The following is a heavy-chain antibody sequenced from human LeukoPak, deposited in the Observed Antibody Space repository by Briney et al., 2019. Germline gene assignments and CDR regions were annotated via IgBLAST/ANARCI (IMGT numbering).Heavy chain of an antibody. V-gene: IGHV4-39*01. J-gene: IGHJ4*02. CDR3: ASLTRMTTPDY. Sequence: SETLSLTCTVSGGSISSSSYYWGWIRQPPGKGLEWIGSIYYSGSTYYNPSLKSRVTISVDTSKNQFSLKLSPVTAADTAVYYCASLTRMTTPDYWGQGTLVTVSS. CDR1: GGSISSSSYY. CDR2: IYYSGST. D-gene: IGHD4-11*01.